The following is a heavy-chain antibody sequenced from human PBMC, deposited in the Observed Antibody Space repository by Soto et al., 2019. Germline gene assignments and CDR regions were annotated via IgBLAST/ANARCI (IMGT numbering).Heavy chain of an antibody. Sequence: QITLKESGPTLVKPTQTLTLTCTFSGFSLSTSGVGVGWIRQPPGKALDWLALMYWDDDKRYSPSLRSRLTITKDTSKYRVVLTMTNMDPVDTATYYCAHRREDRGGLGNFDYRCQGALVTVSS. J-gene: IGHJ4*02. D-gene: IGHD6-19*01. CDR1: GFSLSTSGVG. V-gene: IGHV2-5*02. CDR2: MYWDDDK. CDR3: AHRREDRGGLGNFDY.